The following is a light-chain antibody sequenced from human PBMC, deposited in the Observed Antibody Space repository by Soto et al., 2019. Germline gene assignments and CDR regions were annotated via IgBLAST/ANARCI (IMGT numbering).Light chain of an antibody. CDR2: GAS. V-gene: IGKV3-20*01. CDR3: QQYGTSPLT. Sequence: EIVLTQSPGTLSLSPGERATLSCRASQSVSSNYLAWYQQEPGQAPRLLIYGASSRATGIPDRFSGSGSGTDLTLTISRLEPEDSAVYYCQQYGTSPLTFGGGTKVEIK. CDR1: QSVSSNY. J-gene: IGKJ4*01.